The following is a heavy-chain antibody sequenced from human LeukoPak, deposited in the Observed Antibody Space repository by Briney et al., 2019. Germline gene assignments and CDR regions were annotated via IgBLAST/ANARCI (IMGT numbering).Heavy chain of an antibody. D-gene: IGHD3-10*01. J-gene: IGHJ4*02. Sequence: AGGSLRLSCVASGFTFSTYGMHWVRQVPGKGLEWAAVISHDGSEKYYADPVKGRFTISRDNPKNTLFLQMNSLRAEDTAVYYCAKGVFGSRSTSFADYWGQGTLVTVSS. V-gene: IGHV3-30*18. CDR3: AKGVFGSRSTSFADY. CDR2: ISHDGSEK. CDR1: GFTFSTYG.